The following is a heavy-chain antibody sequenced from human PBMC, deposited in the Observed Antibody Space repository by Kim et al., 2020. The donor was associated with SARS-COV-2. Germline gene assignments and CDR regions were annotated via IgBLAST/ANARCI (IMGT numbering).Heavy chain of an antibody. CDR1: GYTFTRYA. Sequence: ASVKVSCKASGYTFTRYAISWVRQAPGQGLEWMGWISAYTGNTNYAQKLQGRVTMTTDTSTSTAYMELSSLRSEDTAVYYCARDSPRYYYDSNGYYSGWGQGTPGTASS. J-gene: IGHJ4*02. D-gene: IGHD3-22*01. CDR3: ARDSPRYYYDSNGYYSG. V-gene: IGHV1-18*01. CDR2: ISAYTGNT.